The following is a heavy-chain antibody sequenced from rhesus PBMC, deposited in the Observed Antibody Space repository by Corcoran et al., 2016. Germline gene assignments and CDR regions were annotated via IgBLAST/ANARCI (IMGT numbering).Heavy chain of an antibody. CDR1: GGSLSSNY. V-gene: IGHV4-147*01. J-gene: IGHJ5-2*02. CDR3: ARGPRSHNSLDV. Sequence: QVQLQESGPGLVKPSETLSLTCAGSGGSLSSNYCSWIRQSPGKGLEWIGDIYGGSGSTSYNPSLKSRVTISTDTSKNQFSLKLSSVTAADTAVYYCARGPRSHNSLDVWGRGVLVTVSS. CDR2: IYGGSGST. D-gene: IGHD1-44*02.